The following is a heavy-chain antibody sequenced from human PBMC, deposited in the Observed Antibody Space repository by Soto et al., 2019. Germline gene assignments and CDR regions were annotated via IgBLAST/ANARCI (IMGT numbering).Heavy chain of an antibody. D-gene: IGHD3-3*01. CDR1: GFTFRNYA. Sequence: ESGGGVVQPGRSLRLSCAASGFTFRNYAIHWVRQAPGKGLEWVAVISYDETNQYYADSVKGRFTISRDNSKNTLYLQMNSLRAEDTAVYYCARAFWTDSAGMDVWGQGTTVTVSS. CDR3: ARAFWTDSAGMDV. V-gene: IGHV3-30-3*01. J-gene: IGHJ6*02. CDR2: ISYDETNQ.